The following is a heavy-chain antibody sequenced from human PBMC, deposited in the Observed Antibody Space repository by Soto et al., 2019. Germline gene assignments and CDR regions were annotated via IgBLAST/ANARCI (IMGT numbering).Heavy chain of an antibody. CDR3: ARFSSGWYVDRGINDSLDI. CDR1: GYSFTSYW. D-gene: IGHD6-19*01. CDR2: IYPGDSDT. J-gene: IGHJ3*02. Sequence: GESLKISCKGSGYSFTSYWIGWVRQMPGKGLEWMGIIYPGDSDTRYSPSFQGQVTISADKSISTAYLQWSSLKASDTAMYYCARFSSGWYVDRGINDSLDIRDQGTMVTVSS. V-gene: IGHV5-51*01.